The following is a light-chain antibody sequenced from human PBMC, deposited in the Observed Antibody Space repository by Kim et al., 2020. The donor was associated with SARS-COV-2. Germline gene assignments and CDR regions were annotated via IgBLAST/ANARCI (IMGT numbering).Light chain of an antibody. CDR1: SSNNGSSR. CDR3: AAWDDSLNALYV. CDR2: RNK. Sequence: RVTIACYGGSSNNGSSRVNWDQQRPGTAPERLIYRNKERTSGVPDRFAGCKSGSSAALAISGLHSEDEADYYCAAWDDSLNALYVFGTGTRVTVL. V-gene: IGLV1-44*01. J-gene: IGLJ1*01.